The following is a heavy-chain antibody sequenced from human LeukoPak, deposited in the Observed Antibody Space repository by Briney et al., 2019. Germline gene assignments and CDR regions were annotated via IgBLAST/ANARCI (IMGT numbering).Heavy chain of an antibody. D-gene: IGHD4-23*01. V-gene: IGHV4-34*01. J-gene: IGHJ3*02. Sequence: SETLSLTCAVYGGSFSGYYWSWIRQPPGKGLEWIGEINHSGSTNYNPSLKSRVTISVDTSKNQFSLKLSSVTAADTAVYYCARTDYGGNSDDAFDIWGQGTMVTVSS. CDR3: ARTDYGGNSDDAFDI. CDR2: INHSGST. CDR1: GGSFSGYY.